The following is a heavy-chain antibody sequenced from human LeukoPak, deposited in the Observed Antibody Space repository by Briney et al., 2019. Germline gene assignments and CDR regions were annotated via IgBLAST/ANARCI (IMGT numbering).Heavy chain of an antibody. CDR1: GGSFSGYY. D-gene: IGHD5-24*01. V-gene: IGHV4-34*01. Sequence: PSETLSLTCAVYGGSFSGYYWSWIRQPPGKGLEWIGEINHSGSTNYNPSLKSRVTISVDTSKNQFSLKLSSVTAADTAVYYCARREIRDRYNFWGQGTLVTVSS. J-gene: IGHJ4*02. CDR3: ARREIRDRYNF. CDR2: INHSGST.